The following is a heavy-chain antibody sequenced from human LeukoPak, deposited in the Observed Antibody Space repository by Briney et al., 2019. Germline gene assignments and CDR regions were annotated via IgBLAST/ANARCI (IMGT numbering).Heavy chain of an antibody. J-gene: IGHJ3*02. CDR2: ISYDGSNK. Sequence: GGSLRLSCAASGFTFSSYAMHWVRQAPGKGLEWVAVISYDGSNKYYADSVKGRFTISRDNSKNTLYLQMNSLRAEDTAVYYCATLYSSSWPYDAFDIWGQGTMVTVSS. D-gene: IGHD6-13*01. CDR1: GFTFSSYA. V-gene: IGHV3-30-3*01. CDR3: ATLYSSSWPYDAFDI.